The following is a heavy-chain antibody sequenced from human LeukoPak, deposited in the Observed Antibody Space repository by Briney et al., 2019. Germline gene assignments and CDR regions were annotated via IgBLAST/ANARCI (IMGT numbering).Heavy chain of an antibody. J-gene: IGHJ4*02. D-gene: IGHD6-19*01. CDR2: IIPIFGTA. CDR3: ARGVAGTVDYFDY. Sequence: ASVKVSCKXSGGTFSSYAISWVRQAPGQGLEWMGGIIPIFGTANYAQKFQGRVTITTDESTSTAYMELSSLRSEDTAVYYCARGVAGTVDYFDYWGQGTLVTVSS. V-gene: IGHV1-69*05. CDR1: GGTFSSYA.